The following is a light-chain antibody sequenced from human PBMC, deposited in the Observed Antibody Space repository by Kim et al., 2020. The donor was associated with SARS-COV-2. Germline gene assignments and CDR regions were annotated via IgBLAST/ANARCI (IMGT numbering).Light chain of an antibody. J-gene: IGLJ2*01. CDR1: SSNIGSNT. V-gene: IGLV1-44*01. CDR3: AAWDDSLFVV. CDR2: SNN. Sequence: QLVLTQPPSASGTPGQRVTISCSGSSSNIGSNTVNWYQQLPGTAPKLLIYSNNQRPSGVPDRFSGSKSGTSASLAISGLQSEDEADYYCAAWDDSLFVVFGGGTQLTVL.